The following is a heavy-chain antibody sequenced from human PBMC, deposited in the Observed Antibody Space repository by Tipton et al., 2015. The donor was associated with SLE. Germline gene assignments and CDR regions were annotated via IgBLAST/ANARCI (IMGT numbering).Heavy chain of an antibody. CDR1: GASLNSGSYY. J-gene: IGHJ4*02. CDR3: GRGSGSVRN. D-gene: IGHD4-17*01. CDR2: IHTRGDT. Sequence: TLSLTCTVSGASLNSGSYYLTWIRQPAGTGLEWVGRIHTRGDTNYNSSLKSRVTISLDTSKNQFYLKLDSVTAADTAVYYCGRGSGSVRNWGQGTVVAVSS. V-gene: IGHV4-61*02.